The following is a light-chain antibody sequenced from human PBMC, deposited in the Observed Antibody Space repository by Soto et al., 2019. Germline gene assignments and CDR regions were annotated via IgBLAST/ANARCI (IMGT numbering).Light chain of an antibody. V-gene: IGLV2-23*01. CDR1: SSDVGNYNL. Sequence: QSVLTRPASVSGSPGQSITISCTGTSSDVGNYNLVSWYQQHPGKAPKLMIYEGSKRPSGVSNRFSGSKSGNTASLTISILQAEDEADYYCCSYAGSSTYVFGTGTKVTAL. CDR3: CSYAGSSTYV. J-gene: IGLJ1*01. CDR2: EGS.